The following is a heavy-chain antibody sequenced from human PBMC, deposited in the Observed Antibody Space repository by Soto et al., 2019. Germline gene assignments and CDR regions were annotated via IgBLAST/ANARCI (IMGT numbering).Heavy chain of an antibody. V-gene: IGHV1-18*01. CDR2: ISAYNRNT. CDR1: GYTFAGYA. CDR3: ARDASTVIRFDP. J-gene: IGHJ5*02. D-gene: IGHD4-4*01. Sequence: ASVKVSCKASGYTFAGYAMHWLRQAPGQGLEWMGWISAYNRNTKYAQKLQGRVTMTTDTSTSTAYMELRSLRSDDTAVYYCARDASTVIRFDPWGQGTLVTVSS.